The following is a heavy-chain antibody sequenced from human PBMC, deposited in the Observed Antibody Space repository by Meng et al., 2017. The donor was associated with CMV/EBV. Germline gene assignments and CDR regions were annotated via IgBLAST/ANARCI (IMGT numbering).Heavy chain of an antibody. D-gene: IGHD1-7*01. Sequence: SETLSLTCTVSGGSISSYYWSWIRQPPGKGLEWIGYIYYGGSTNYNPSLKSRVTISVDTSKNQFSLKLSSVTAADTAVYYCARDRVDGITGTTSGYDYWGQGTLVTVSS. CDR3: ARDRVDGITGTTSGYDY. CDR1: GGSISSYY. CDR2: IYYGGST. J-gene: IGHJ4*02. V-gene: IGHV4-59*01.